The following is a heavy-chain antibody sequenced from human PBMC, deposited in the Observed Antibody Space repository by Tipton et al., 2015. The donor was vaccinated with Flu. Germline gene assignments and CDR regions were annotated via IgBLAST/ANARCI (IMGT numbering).Heavy chain of an antibody. Sequence: TLSLTCAVYGGSFSGYYWSWIRQPPGKGLEWIGEINHSGSTNYNPSLKSRVTISVDTSKNQFSLKLSSVTAADTAVYYCARRGRGVGPDYWGQGTLVTVSS. V-gene: IGHV4-34*01. J-gene: IGHJ4*02. CDR1: GGSFSGYY. CDR2: INHSGST. D-gene: IGHD3-10*01. CDR3: ARRGRGVGPDY.